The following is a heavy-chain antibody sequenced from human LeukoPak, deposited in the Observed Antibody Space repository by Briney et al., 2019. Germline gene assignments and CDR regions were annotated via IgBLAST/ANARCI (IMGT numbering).Heavy chain of an antibody. Sequence: GGSLRLSCAASGFTVSSYGMHWVRQAPGKGLEWVAFIRYDGSNKYYADSVKGRFTVSRDNSKNTLYLQMNSLRAEDTAVYYCASERAAAGTSPFDFWGQGTLVTVSS. V-gene: IGHV3-30*02. D-gene: IGHD6-13*01. CDR2: IRYDGSNK. J-gene: IGHJ4*02. CDR1: GFTVSSYG. CDR3: ASERAAAGTSPFDF.